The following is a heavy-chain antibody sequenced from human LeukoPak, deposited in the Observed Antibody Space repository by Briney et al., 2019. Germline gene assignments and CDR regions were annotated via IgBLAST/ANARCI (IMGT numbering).Heavy chain of an antibody. Sequence: SETLSLTCAVYGGSFSGYYWSWIRQPPGQGLEWIGEINHSGSTNYNPSLKSRVTISVDTSKNQFSLKLSSVTAADTAVYYCARGYWFDPWGQGTLVTVS. CDR1: GGSFSGYY. V-gene: IGHV4-34*01. CDR2: INHSGST. CDR3: ARGYWFDP. J-gene: IGHJ5*02.